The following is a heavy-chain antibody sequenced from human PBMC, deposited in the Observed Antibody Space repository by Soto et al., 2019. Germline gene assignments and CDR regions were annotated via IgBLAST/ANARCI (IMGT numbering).Heavy chain of an antibody. CDR1: GGSISSSNW. Sequence: AETLSLTCAVSGGSISSSNWLSWVRPPPGKGLEWIGEIYHSGSTNYNPSLKSRVTISVDKSKNQFSLKLSSVTAADTAVYYCARVFDYYDSSGYSATEAFDIWGQGTMVTVSS. J-gene: IGHJ3*02. CDR2: IYHSGST. V-gene: IGHV4-4*02. D-gene: IGHD3-22*01. CDR3: ARVFDYYDSSGYSATEAFDI.